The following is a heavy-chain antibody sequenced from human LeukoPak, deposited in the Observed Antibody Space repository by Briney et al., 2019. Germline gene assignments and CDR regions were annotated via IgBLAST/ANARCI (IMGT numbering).Heavy chain of an antibody. CDR1: GFPFSSYW. J-gene: IGHJ6*02. D-gene: IGHD6-19*01. CDR2: VHIDGSST. Sequence: GGSLRLSCAASGFPFSSYWMHWVRQAPGKGLMWVSRVHIDGSSTTYADSVKGRFTISRDDAKNTLYLQMNSLRAEDTAVYYCARAPSGWHATDVWGQGTTVTVSS. CDR3: ARAPSGWHATDV. V-gene: IGHV3-74*01.